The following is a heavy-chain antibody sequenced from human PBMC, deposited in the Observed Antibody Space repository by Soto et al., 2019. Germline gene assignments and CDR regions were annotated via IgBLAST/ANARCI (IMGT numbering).Heavy chain of an antibody. Sequence: EVQLLESGGDLIQPGGSLRLSCAASGFTFSSYAMSWVRQAPGKGLEWVSSISASGGSTYYADSVKGRFAISRDNSKNTLYLHMNSLRDEDTAVYYCAKSGTSSEYYYYMDVWGKGTTVTVPS. J-gene: IGHJ6*03. CDR2: ISASGGST. CDR3: AKSGTSSEYYYYMDV. V-gene: IGHV3-23*01. CDR1: GFTFSSYA. D-gene: IGHD6-6*01.